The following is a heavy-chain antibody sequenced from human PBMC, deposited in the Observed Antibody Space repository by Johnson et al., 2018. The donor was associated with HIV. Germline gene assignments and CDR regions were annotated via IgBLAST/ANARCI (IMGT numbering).Heavy chain of an antibody. CDR3: AGRFYYDSSGYYSAAFDI. CDR1: GFTSDDYG. J-gene: IGHJ3*02. D-gene: IGHD3-22*01. Sequence: VQLVESGGGVVRPGGSLRLSCAASGFTSDDYGMSWVRQAPGKGLEWVSGITLNGGSTGYADSLKGRFTISKDNAKNSLYLQMNSLRAEDTALYYCAGRFYYDSSGYYSAAFDIWGQGTMVTVSS. V-gene: IGHV3-20*04. CDR2: ITLNGGST.